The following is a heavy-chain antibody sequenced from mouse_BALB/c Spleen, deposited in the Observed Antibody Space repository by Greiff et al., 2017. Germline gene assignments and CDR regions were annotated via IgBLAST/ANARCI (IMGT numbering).Heavy chain of an antibody. CDR3: ARTENLSVYYYAMDY. V-gene: IGHV3-2*02. J-gene: IGHJ4*01. CDR2: ISYSGST. Sequence: EVQLVESGPGLVKPSQSLSLTCTVTGYSITSDYAWNWIRQFPGNKLEWMGYISYSGSTSYNPSLKSRISITRDTSKNQFFLQLNSVTTEDTATYYCARTENLSVYYYAMDYWGQGTSVTVSS. CDR1: GYSITSDYA.